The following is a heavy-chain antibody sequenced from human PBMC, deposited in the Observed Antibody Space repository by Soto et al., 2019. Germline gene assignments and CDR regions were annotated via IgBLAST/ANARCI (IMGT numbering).Heavy chain of an antibody. J-gene: IGHJ5*02. Sequence: QVQLVQSGAEVKKPGASVKVSCKASGYTFTSYGISWVRQAPGQGLEWMGWISAYNGNTNYAQKLQGRVTMTTDTHTCTAYIELRSQGAADTAVYCFGSVLVDETAMIYCFDPWGQGTPVTGSS. CDR2: ISAYNGNT. CDR1: GYTFTSYG. CDR3: GSVLVDETAMIYCFDP. D-gene: IGHD5-18*01. V-gene: IGHV1-18*01.